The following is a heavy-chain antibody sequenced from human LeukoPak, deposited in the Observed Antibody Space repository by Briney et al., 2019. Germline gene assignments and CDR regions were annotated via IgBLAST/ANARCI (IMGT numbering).Heavy chain of an antibody. Sequence: GGSLRLSCAASGFTFSIYGMHWVRQAPGKALEWVAFIRYDGCNKYCADSVKGRFTICRDNSKNTLYLQMNSLRAEDTAVYYCAKDGDVDTAMAGGFDYWGQGTLVTVSS. J-gene: IGHJ4*02. CDR2: IRYDGCNK. CDR3: AKDGDVDTAMAGGFDY. CDR1: GFTFSIYG. V-gene: IGHV3-30*02. D-gene: IGHD5-18*01.